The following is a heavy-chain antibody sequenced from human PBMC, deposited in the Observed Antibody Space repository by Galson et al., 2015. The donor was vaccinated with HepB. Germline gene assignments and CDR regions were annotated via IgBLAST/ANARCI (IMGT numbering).Heavy chain of an antibody. V-gene: IGHV4-59*01. CDR1: GGSISSYY. D-gene: IGHD2-2*01. Sequence: ETLSLTCTVSGGSISSYYWSWIRQPPGKGLEWIGYIYYSGSTNYNPSLKSRVTISVDTSKNQFSLKPSSVTAADTAVYYCAGGYCSSTSCYHFDYWGQGTLVTVSS. CDR2: IYYSGST. J-gene: IGHJ4*02. CDR3: AGGYCSSTSCYHFDY.